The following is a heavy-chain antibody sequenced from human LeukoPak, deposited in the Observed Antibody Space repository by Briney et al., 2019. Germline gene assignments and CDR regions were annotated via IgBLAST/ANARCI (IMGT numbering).Heavy chain of an antibody. D-gene: IGHD6-13*01. Sequence: SEALSLTCIVSGASLSTYYGSWIRQAPGKGLEWIGYIFYRGGTNYNSSLKSRVTLSIDTSKNQFSMQLTSVTAADTAVYYCARIGAAGTRYYFDYWSQGTLVTVSS. V-gene: IGHV4-59*01. CDR3: ARIGAAGTRYYFDY. CDR1: GASLSTYY. CDR2: IFYRGGT. J-gene: IGHJ4*02.